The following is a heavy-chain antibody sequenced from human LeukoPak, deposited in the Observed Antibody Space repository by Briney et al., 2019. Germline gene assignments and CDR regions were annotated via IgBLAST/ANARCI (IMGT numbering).Heavy chain of an antibody. CDR1: GFTLSNYA. J-gene: IGHJ6*02. CDR3: VRGRGPYYYYGLDV. D-gene: IGHD3-10*01. V-gene: IGHV3-64D*06. CDR2: ISYNGGGT. Sequence: PGGTLRLSCSASGFTLSNYAMYWVRQAPGKGLDYVSAISYNGGGTYYAESVKGRFTISSDNSKNTLHLQMSSLRPEDTAVYYCVRGRGPYYYYGLDVWGQGTTVTVSS.